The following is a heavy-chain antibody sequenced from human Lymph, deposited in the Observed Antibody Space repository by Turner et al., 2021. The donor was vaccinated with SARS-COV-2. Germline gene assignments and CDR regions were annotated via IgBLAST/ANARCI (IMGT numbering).Heavy chain of an antibody. V-gene: IGHV3-23*01. Sequence: EVQLLESGGGLVQPGGSLRLYCAASGFTFSSYAMSWVRQAPGKVLEWVSAISASGATTYYADSVKGRFTISRDNSKNTLYLQMNSLRAEDTAVYYCAKDPNWYVLSAVDYWGQGTLVTVSS. CDR2: ISASGATT. D-gene: IGHD1-1*01. CDR3: AKDPNWYVLSAVDY. CDR1: GFTFSSYA. J-gene: IGHJ4*02.